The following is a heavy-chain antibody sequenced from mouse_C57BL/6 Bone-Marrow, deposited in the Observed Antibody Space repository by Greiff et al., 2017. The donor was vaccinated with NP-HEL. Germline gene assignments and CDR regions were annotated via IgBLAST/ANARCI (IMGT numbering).Heavy chain of an antibody. CDR3: SRKGYGSSYGNYFDY. J-gene: IGHJ2*01. V-gene: IGHV1-69*01. D-gene: IGHD1-1*01. CDR1: GYTFTSYW. CDR2: IDPSDSYT. Sequence: VQLQQPGAELVMPGASVKLSCKASGYTFTSYWMHWVKQRPGQGLEWIGEIDPSDSYTNYNQKFQGKSTLPVDKSSSTAYMQLRSLTSEDSAVYYCSRKGYGSSYGNYFDYWGQGTTLTVSS.